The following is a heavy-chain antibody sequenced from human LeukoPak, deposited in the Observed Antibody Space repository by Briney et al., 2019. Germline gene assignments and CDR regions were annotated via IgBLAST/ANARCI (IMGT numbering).Heavy chain of an antibody. CDR2: ISYDGSNK. Sequence: GGSLGLSCAASGFTFSSYAMHWVRQAPGKGLEWVAVISYDGSNKYYADSVKGRFTISRDNSKNTLYLQMNSLRAEDTAVYYCAGTWIQLWFAAFDIWGQGTMVTVSS. J-gene: IGHJ3*02. CDR3: AGTWIQLWFAAFDI. D-gene: IGHD5-18*01. CDR1: GFTFSSYA. V-gene: IGHV3-30-3*01.